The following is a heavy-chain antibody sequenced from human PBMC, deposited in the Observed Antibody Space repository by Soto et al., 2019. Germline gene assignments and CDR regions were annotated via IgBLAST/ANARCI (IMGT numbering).Heavy chain of an antibody. V-gene: IGHV3-49*03. D-gene: IGHD3-3*01. J-gene: IGHJ5*02. CDR3: TSAYYDFWSGQINWFDP. Sequence: GESLRLSCTASGFTFGDYAMSWFRQAPGKGLEWVGFIRSKAYGGTTEYAASVKGRFTISRDDSKSIAYLQMNSLKTEDTAVYYCTSAYYDFWSGQINWFDPWGQGTLVTVSS. CDR1: GFTFGDYA. CDR2: IRSKAYGGTT.